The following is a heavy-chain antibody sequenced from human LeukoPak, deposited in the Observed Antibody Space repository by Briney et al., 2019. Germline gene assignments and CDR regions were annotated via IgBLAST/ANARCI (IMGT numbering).Heavy chain of an antibody. Sequence: SETLSLTCSVSGGSISSYYWSWIRQPPGKGLEWIGYIYYSGRTNYNPSLKSRVTISVDTSKNQFSLKLSSVTAADTAVYYCARSANVVYYFDYWGQGTLVTVSS. CDR2: IYYSGRT. J-gene: IGHJ4*02. D-gene: IGHD2-15*01. V-gene: IGHV4-59*01. CDR1: GGSISSYY. CDR3: ARSANVVYYFDY.